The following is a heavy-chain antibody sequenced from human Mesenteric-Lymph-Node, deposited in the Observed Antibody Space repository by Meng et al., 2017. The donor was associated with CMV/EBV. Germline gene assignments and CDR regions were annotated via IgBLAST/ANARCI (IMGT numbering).Heavy chain of an antibody. V-gene: IGHV4-39*01. CDR1: GGSISSSSYY. CDR2: IYYSGST. Sequence: GSLRLSCTVSGGSISSSSYYWGWIRQPPGTGLEWIGSIYYSGSTYYNPSLKSRVTISVDTSKNQFSLKLSSVTAADTAVYYCATLPAPYCGNGDCYFPHWGQGTLVTVSS. D-gene: IGHD2-21*01. CDR3: ATLPAPYCGNGDCYFPH. J-gene: IGHJ4*02.